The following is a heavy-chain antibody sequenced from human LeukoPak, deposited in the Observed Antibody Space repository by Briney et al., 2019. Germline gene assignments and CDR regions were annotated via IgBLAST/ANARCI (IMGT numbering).Heavy chain of an antibody. J-gene: IGHJ6*03. Sequence: ASVKVSCKASGYTFTNYGINWVRQAPGQGLEWMGWISGYNGNTNYAQKLQGRVTMTTDTSTSTVYMELRSLRSDDTAVYYCARENIVVVPAAMGGGYYHYMDVWGKGTTVTVSS. CDR1: GYTFTNYG. CDR2: ISGYNGNT. CDR3: ARENIVVVPAAMGGGYYHYMDV. V-gene: IGHV1-18*01. D-gene: IGHD2-2*01.